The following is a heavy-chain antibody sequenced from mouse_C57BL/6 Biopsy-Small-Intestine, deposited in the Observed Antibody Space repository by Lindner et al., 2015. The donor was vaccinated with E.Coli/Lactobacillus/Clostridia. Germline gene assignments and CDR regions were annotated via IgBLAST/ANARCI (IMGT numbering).Heavy chain of an antibody. CDR2: IYPGSGST. CDR1: GYTFTRYW. Sequence: VQLQESGAEPVKPGTSVKMSCKASGYTFTRYWITWVKQRPGQGLEWIGDIYPGSGSTNYNEKFKRKATMTVDTSSSTAYMQVSSLTSEDSAVYYCASFYYGNYGAYWGQGTLVTVSA. CDR3: ASFYYGNYGAY. V-gene: IGHV1-55*01. J-gene: IGHJ3*01. D-gene: IGHD2-1*01.